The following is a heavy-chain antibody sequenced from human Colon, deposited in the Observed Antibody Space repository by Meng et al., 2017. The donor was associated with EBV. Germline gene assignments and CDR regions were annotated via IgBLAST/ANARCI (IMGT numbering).Heavy chain of an antibody. V-gene: IGHV4-4*02. J-gene: IGHJ4*02. CDR2: VYHTGST. CDR1: GGSISSRHW. D-gene: IGHD2-21*01. Sequence: VRVHVSVPGLVPPSVPLSLTCAVSGGSISSRHWWTWVRQPPGKGLEWIGEVYHTGSTKYNPSLKSRLTISVDKSKNQFSLNLTSVTAADTAVYYCARVWQSLTAFFDSWGQGTLVTVSS. CDR3: ARVWQSLTAFFDS.